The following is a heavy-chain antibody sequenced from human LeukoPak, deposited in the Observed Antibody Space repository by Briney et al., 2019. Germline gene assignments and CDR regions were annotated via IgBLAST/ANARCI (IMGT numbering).Heavy chain of an antibody. D-gene: IGHD3-3*01. CDR1: GGSFSGYY. CDR2: INHSGST. J-gene: IGHJ6*03. Sequence: SETLSLTCAVYGGSFSGYYWSWIRQPPGKGLEWIGEINHSGSTNYNPSLKSRVTISVDTSKNQFSLKLSSVTAADTAVYYCARVQPAIFGMDVWGKGTTVTVSS. CDR3: ARVQPAIFGMDV. V-gene: IGHV4-34*01.